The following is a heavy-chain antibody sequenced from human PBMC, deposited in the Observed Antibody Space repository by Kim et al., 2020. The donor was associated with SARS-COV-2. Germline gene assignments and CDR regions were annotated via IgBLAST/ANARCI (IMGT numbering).Heavy chain of an antibody. Sequence: SGPTLVNPTQTLTLTCTFSGFSLSTSGVAVGWIRQPPGKALEWLALIYWDDDKRYSPSLKSRLTITKDTSKNQVVLTITNMDPVDTATYFCAHRIKVSGGILFDYWGQGTLVTVSS. V-gene: IGHV2-5*02. CDR2: IYWDDDK. CDR3: AHRIKVSGGILFDY. J-gene: IGHJ4*02. D-gene: IGHD1-26*01. CDR1: GFSLSTSGVA.